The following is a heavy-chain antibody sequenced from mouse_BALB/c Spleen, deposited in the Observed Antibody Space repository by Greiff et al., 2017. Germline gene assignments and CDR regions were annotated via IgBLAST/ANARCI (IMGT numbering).Heavy chain of an antibody. CDR3: ARGAVAGGFAY. V-gene: IGHV5-17*02. CDR1: GFTFSSFG. Sequence: EVMLVESGGGLVQPGGSRKLSCAASGFTFSSFGMHWVRQAPEKGLEWVAYISSGSSTIYYADTVKGRFTISRDNPKNTLFLQMTSLRSEDTAMYYWARGAVAGGFAYWGQGTLVTVSA. CDR2: ISSGSSTI. D-gene: IGHD1-1*01. J-gene: IGHJ3*01.